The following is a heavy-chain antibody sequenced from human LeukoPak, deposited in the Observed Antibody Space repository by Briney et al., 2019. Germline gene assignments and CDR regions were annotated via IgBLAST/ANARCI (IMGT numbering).Heavy chain of an antibody. CDR1: GYTFTGYY. J-gene: IGHJ3*02. V-gene: IGHV1-2*02. D-gene: IGHD2-15*01. Sequence: ASVKVSCKASGYTFTGYYMHWVRQAPGQGREWMGWTNPNMGGTNYAQKSQGRVTMSRDTSMSTAYMELSRLRSDDTAVYYCAREYRDIVVVVAATRDLYAFDIWGQGTMVTVSS. CDR3: AREYRDIVVVVAATRDLYAFDI. CDR2: TNPNMGGT.